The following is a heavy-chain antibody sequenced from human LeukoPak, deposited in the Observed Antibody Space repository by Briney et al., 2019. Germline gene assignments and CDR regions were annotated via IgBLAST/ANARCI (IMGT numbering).Heavy chain of an antibody. Sequence: GGSLRLSCAASGFSFSSYAVSWVRQAPGRGLEWVSGISDGGSRTYYADSVKGRFTISRDDSKNTLYLQMNSLKTEDTAVYYCTTATVDYDFWSGYSTPYYFDYWGQGTLVTVSS. J-gene: IGHJ4*02. CDR1: GFSFSSYA. D-gene: IGHD3-3*01. CDR2: ISDGGSRT. CDR3: TTATVDYDFWSGYSTPYYFDY. V-gene: IGHV3-23*01.